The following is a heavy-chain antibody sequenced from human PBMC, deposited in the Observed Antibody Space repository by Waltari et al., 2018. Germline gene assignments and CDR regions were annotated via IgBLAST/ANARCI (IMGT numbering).Heavy chain of an antibody. D-gene: IGHD5-18*01. J-gene: IGHJ6*03. CDR3: ARDILHSFYYYMDV. V-gene: IGHV4-59*11. CDR2: VFHSGST. CDR1: GGSMTSPY. Sequence: QVQLQESGPGLVRPSETLSLTCTVSGGSMTSPYWSWIRPSPGKGLEWVGYVFHSGSTNYNPSLKSRVTMSLDTSKSQFSLKLTSVTPADTAVYYCARDILHSFYYYMDVWGKGTLVTVSS.